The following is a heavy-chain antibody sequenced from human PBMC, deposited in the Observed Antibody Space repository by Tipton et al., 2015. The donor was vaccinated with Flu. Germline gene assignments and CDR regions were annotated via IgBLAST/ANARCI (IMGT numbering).Heavy chain of an antibody. CDR3: ARTRSGNYLDDAFDI. D-gene: IGHD1-26*01. V-gene: IGHV4-61*09. J-gene: IGHJ3*02. Sequence: TLSLTCTVSGGSISSGSHYWSWIRQPAGRDLEWIGQVYTTGSTRYSPSLQSRVIMSVDTAKNQFSLKLSSVTAADTAVYYCARTRSGNYLDDAFDIWGQGTMVTVSS. CDR1: GGSISSGSHY. CDR2: VYTTGST.